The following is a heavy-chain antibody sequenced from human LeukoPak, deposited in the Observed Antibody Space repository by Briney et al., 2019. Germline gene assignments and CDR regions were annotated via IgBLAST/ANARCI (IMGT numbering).Heavy chain of an antibody. CDR3: AKDALGRFDY. CDR2: IKTDASEK. Sequence: TGGSLRLSCETSGFIFSNCWMTWVRQAPGKGLEWVANIKTDASEKYYADSVKGRFTISRDNAKMSLHLQMNSLRAEDTAVYYCAKDALGRFDYWGQGTLVTVSS. CDR1: GFIFSNCW. J-gene: IGHJ4*02. V-gene: IGHV3-7*03.